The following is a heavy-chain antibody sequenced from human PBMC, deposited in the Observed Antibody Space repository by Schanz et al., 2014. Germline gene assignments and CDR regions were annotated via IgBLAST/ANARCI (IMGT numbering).Heavy chain of an antibody. CDR3: AKGPYYYYYMDV. CDR1: GFTFSGNA. CDR2: ISYGTSYI. V-gene: IGHV3-21*01. Sequence: VHLMESGGGVVQPGRSLRLSCAASGFTFSGNAMHWVRQAPGKGLEWVSSISYGTSYIYYAESVKGRFTISGDSSKYTVYLQMNSLRADDTAVYYCAKGPYYYYYMDVWGNGTTVTVSS. J-gene: IGHJ6*03.